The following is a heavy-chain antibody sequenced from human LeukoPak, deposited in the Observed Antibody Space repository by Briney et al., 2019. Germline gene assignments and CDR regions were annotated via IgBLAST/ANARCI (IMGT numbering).Heavy chain of an antibody. Sequence: SETLSLTCTVSGGSISSYYWSWIRQPPGKGLEWIGYFYYSGSSNYNPSLKSRVTISVDTSKNQLSLKLSSVTAADTAVYYCARVTGSYSLFDYWGQGTLVTVSS. CDR2: FYYSGSS. D-gene: IGHD1-26*01. CDR1: GGSISSYY. J-gene: IGHJ4*02. CDR3: ARVTGSYSLFDY. V-gene: IGHV4-59*01.